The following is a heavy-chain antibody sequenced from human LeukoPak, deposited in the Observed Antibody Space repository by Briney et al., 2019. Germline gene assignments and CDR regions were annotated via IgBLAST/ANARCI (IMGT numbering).Heavy chain of an antibody. CDR3: ARGSKAAAGTHY. CDR1: GYTFTSYD. V-gene: IGHV1-2*02. J-gene: IGHJ4*02. D-gene: IGHD6-13*01. Sequence: ASVKVSCKASGYTFTSYDVNWVRQATGQGLEWMGWINPNSGGTNYAQKFQGRVTMTRDTSISTAYMELSRLRSDDTAVYYCARGSKAAAGTHYWGQGTLVTVSS. CDR2: INPNSGGT.